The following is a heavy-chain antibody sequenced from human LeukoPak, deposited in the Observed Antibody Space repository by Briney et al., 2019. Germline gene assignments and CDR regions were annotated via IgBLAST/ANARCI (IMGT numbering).Heavy chain of an antibody. CDR3: ARANWGSDFDY. CDR1: GGSISSGDYY. D-gene: IGHD7-27*01. Sequence: SETLSLTCTVSGGSISSGDYYWSWIRQPPGKGLEWIGYIYYSGSTYYNPSLKSRVTISVDTSKNQFSLKLSSVTAADTAVYYCARANWGSDFDYWGQGTLATVSS. CDR2: IYYSGST. V-gene: IGHV4-30-4*01. J-gene: IGHJ4*02.